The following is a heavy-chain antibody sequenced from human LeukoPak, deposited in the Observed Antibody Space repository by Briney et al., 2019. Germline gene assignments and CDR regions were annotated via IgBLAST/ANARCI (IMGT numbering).Heavy chain of an antibody. CDR1: GFTFSDYY. CDR2: ISSSSSYT. CDR3: ARGGGRHVEY. D-gene: IGHD3-16*01. J-gene: IGHJ4*02. Sequence: GGSLTLSCTASGFTFSDYYMSWIRQAPGKGLEWVSYISSSSSYTNYADSVKGVFTISRDNAKNSLYLQMNILRAEDTAVYYCARGGGRHVEYWGQGNLVTVSS. V-gene: IGHV3-11*05.